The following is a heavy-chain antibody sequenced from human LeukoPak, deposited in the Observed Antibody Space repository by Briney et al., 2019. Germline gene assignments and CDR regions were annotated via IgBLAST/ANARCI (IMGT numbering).Heavy chain of an antibody. Sequence: PSETLSLTCAVSGASISSYYWIWIRQPPRKGLECIGSIYYTGNTNYNPSLKTRVTMSVDTSKNQFSLKVTSVTAADTAVYYCARFSNFVSDIWGQGTIVTVSS. CDR3: ARFSNFVSDI. CDR2: IYYTGNT. CDR1: GASISSYY. J-gene: IGHJ3*02. D-gene: IGHD1-1*01. V-gene: IGHV4-59*12.